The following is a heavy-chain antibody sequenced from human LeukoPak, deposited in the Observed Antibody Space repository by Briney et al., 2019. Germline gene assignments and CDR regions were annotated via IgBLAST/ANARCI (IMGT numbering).Heavy chain of an antibody. D-gene: IGHD3-3*01. Sequence: GGYLRLSCAASGFTFSSYSMNWVRQAPGKGLEWVSSISSSSSYIYYADSVKGRFTISRDNAKNSLYLQMNSLRAEDTAVYYCARDLRFLEPFDYWGQGTLVTVSS. CDR2: ISSSSSYI. J-gene: IGHJ4*02. V-gene: IGHV3-21*01. CDR3: ARDLRFLEPFDY. CDR1: GFTFSSYS.